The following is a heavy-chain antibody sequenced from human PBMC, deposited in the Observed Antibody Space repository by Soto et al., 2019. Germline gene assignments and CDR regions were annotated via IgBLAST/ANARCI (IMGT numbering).Heavy chain of an antibody. V-gene: IGHV1-69*02. J-gene: IGHJ4*02. CDR3: ARTGGYSYGYCQY. Sequence: QVQLVQSGAEVKKPGSSVKVSCKASGGTFSSYTISWVRQAPGQGLEWMGRIIPILGIANYAQKFQGRVTITADKSTSTAYMELSSLRSEDTAVYYCARTGGYSYGYCQYWGLGTLVTVSS. CDR1: GGTFSSYT. D-gene: IGHD5-18*01. CDR2: IIPILGIA.